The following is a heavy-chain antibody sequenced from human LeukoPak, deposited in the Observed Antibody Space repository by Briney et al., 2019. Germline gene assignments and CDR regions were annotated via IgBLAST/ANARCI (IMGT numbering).Heavy chain of an antibody. CDR3: TKDHYYDSSDLLPN. Sequence: GGSLRLSCAASGFTFSSYAMSWVRQAPGKGLEWVSAISGSAGSTDYADSVKGRFTISRDNSKNTMYLQMNSLRAEDTAVYYCTKDHYYDSSDLLPNWGQGTLVTVSS. D-gene: IGHD3-22*01. CDR1: GFTFSSYA. V-gene: IGHV3-23*01. CDR2: ISGSAGST. J-gene: IGHJ4*02.